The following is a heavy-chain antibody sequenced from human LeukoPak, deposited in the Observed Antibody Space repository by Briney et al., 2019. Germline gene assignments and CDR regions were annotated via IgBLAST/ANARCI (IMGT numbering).Heavy chain of an antibody. V-gene: IGHV3-21*01. D-gene: IGHD3-3*01. CDR1: GFPFHKYT. CDR3: ARRLSPYDFWSGHTSRGFDY. J-gene: IGHJ4*02. CDR2: ISSSSSYI. Sequence: GGSLRLSCIASGFPFHKYTMSWVRQAPGKGLEWVSSISSSSSYIYYADSVKGRFTISRDNAKNSLYLQMNSLRAEDTAVYYCARRLSPYDFWSGHTSRGFDYWGQGTLVTVSS.